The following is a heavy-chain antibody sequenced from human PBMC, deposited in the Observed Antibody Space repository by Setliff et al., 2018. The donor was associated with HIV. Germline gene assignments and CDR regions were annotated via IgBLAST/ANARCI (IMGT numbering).Heavy chain of an antibody. CDR2: IYTSGST. CDR3: ARAWVFDSSSNDAFDI. CDR1: GFTFSTYW. D-gene: IGHD6-6*01. Sequence: PGGSLRLSCAASGFTFSTYWMHWVRQSPGKGLEWIGYIYTSGSTDYNPSLKSRVTISLDTSKNQFSLYLQMNSLRAEDTAVYYCARAWVFDSSSNDAFDIWGQGTMVTVSS. J-gene: IGHJ3*02. V-gene: IGHV4-59*01.